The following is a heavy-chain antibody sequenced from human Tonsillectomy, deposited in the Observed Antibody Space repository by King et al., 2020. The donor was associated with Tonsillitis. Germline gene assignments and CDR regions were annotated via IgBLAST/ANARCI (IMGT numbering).Heavy chain of an antibody. CDR2: IHYSGST. CDR3: ARDPYYYDILTGYSPDALDI. J-gene: IGHJ3*02. CDR1: GGSLSSGDYY. D-gene: IGHD3-9*01. Sequence: VQLVESGPGLVKPSQTLSLTCTVSGGSLSSGDYYWSWIRQPPGKGLEWVGYIHYSGSTYYNPSLKSRVTMSVDTSKNQFSLKLSSVTVADTAVYYCARDPYYYDILTGYSPDALDIWGQGTMVTVSS. V-gene: IGHV4-30-4*01.